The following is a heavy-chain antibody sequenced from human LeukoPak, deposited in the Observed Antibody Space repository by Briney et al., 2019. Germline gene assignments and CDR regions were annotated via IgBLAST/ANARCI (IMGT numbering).Heavy chain of an antibody. J-gene: IGHJ4*02. Sequence: GGSLRLSCAASGFTFSSYAMSWVRQAPGKGLEWVSAMSGSGGSTYYADSVKGRFTISRHNSKNTRYLQMNSLRAEDTAVYYCAKYLGYGYYDILTGPFGPVFDYWGQGTLVTVSS. V-gene: IGHV3-23*01. D-gene: IGHD3-9*01. CDR1: GFTFSSYA. CDR2: MSGSGGST. CDR3: AKYLGYGYYDILTGPFGPVFDY.